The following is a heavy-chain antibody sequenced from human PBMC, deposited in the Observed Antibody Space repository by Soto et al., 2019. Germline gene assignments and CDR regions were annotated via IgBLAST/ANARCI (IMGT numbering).Heavy chain of an antibody. D-gene: IGHD6-13*01. V-gene: IGHV3-15*01. CDR2: IKSKPDGGTT. CDR3: SRATAGVD. Sequence: EVQLVESGGGLVKPGGSLRLSCAASGFPFSNAWLTWVRQAPGKGLEWVGRIKSKPDGGTTDYAGPVKGRFSISRDDSKKTVYLQMSRLKIEDAAVYYCSRATAGVDWGQGTLVTVSS. CDR1: GFPFSNAW. J-gene: IGHJ4*02.